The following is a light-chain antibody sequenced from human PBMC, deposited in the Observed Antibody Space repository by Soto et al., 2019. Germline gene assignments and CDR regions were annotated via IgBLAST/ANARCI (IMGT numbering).Light chain of an antibody. CDR1: SSNIGAGYD. Sequence: QSVLTQPPSVSGAPGQRVTISCTGSSSNIGAGYDVHWYQQLPGTAPRALIYYNDNGPSGVPDRFSGSKSGTSASLAIPGLQAEDEADYYCQSYDSSLSVYVFGTGTKVTVL. J-gene: IGLJ1*01. V-gene: IGLV1-40*01. CDR2: YND. CDR3: QSYDSSLSVYV.